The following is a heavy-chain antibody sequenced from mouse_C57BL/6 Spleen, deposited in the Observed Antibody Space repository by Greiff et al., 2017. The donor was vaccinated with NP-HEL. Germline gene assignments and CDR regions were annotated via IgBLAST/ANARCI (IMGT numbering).Heavy chain of an antibody. D-gene: IGHD1-1*01. CDR3: ASPGSSPWFAY. Sequence: VQLQQSGAELVMPGASVKLSCKASGYTFTSYWMHWVKQRPGQGLEWIGEIDPSDSYTNYNQKFKGKSTLTVDKYSSTAYMQLSSLTSEYSAVYYCASPGSSPWFAYWGQGTLVTVSA. J-gene: IGHJ3*01. V-gene: IGHV1-69*01. CDR1: GYTFTSYW. CDR2: IDPSDSYT.